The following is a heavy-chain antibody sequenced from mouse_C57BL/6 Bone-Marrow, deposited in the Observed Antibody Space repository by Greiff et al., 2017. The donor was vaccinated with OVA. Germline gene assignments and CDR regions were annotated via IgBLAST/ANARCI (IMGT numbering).Heavy chain of an antibody. CDR2: IRNKANNHAT. CDR3: TRAYYYGSSRDFDV. CDR1: GFTFSDAW. Sequence: EVKLVESGGGLVQPGGSMKLSCAASGFTFSDAWMDWVRQSPEKGLEWVAEIRNKANNHATYYAESVKGRFTISRDDSKSSVYLQMNSLRAEDTGIYYCTRAYYYGSSRDFDVWGTGTTVTVSS. D-gene: IGHD1-1*01. J-gene: IGHJ1*03. V-gene: IGHV6-6*01.